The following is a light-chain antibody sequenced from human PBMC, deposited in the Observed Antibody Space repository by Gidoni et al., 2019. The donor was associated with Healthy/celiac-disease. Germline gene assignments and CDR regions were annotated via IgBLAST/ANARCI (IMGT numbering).Light chain of an antibody. V-gene: IGKV3-11*01. CDR2: DAS. CDR1: QSVSSY. CDR3: QQRRNWPPWT. J-gene: IGKJ1*01. Sequence: ESVLTQSQATLSLSPGERATLPCRASQSVSSYLAWYQQKPGQAPRLLISDASYRATGIPARFIGSGSGTDFTLTISSLEPEDFAVYYCQQRRNWPPWTFXQXTKVEIK.